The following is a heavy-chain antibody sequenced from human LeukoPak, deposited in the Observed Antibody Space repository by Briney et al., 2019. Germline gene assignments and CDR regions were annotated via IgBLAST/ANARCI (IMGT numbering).Heavy chain of an antibody. V-gene: IGHV1-18*01. CDR1: GYTFTIYG. Sequence: GASVKVSCKASGYTFTIYGISWVRQAPGQGLEWVGWISAYNGNTNYAQKLQGRVTMTTDTSTSTAYMELRSLRSDDTAVYYCARGDILTGYYKTFDYWGQGTLVTVSS. CDR3: ARGDILTGYYKTFDY. D-gene: IGHD3-9*01. J-gene: IGHJ4*02. CDR2: ISAYNGNT.